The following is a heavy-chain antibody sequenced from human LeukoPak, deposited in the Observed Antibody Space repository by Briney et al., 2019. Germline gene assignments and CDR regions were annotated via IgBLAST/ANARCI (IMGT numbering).Heavy chain of an antibody. CDR3: AREKADLLYAPDN. V-gene: IGHV1-18*01. CDR1: GYTFTSYG. D-gene: IGHD2-2*01. Sequence: ASVKVSCKASGYTFTSYGISWVRQAPGRGLEWMGWISAYNGNTNYAQKLQGRVTMTADTSTSTAYMELRSLRSDDTAVYYCAREKADLLYAPDNGGQGTLVTVSS. CDR2: ISAYNGNT. J-gene: IGHJ4*02.